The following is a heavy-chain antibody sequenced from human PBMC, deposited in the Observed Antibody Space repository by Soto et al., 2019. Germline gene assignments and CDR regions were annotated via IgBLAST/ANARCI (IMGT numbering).Heavy chain of an antibody. D-gene: IGHD3-10*01. CDR1: GGSFSGYY. J-gene: IGHJ4*02. CDR3: ARALLSSTLVRGEYDY. CDR2: INHSGST. Sequence: NPSETLSLTCAVYGGSFSGYYWSWIRQPPGKGLEWIGEINHSGSTNYNPSLKSRVTISVDTSKNQFSLKLSSVIAADTAVYYCARALLSSTLVRGEYDYWGQGTLVTVSS. V-gene: IGHV4-34*01.